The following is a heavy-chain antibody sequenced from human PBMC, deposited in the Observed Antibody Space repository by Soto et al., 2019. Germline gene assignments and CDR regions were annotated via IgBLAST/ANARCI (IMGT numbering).Heavy chain of an antibody. V-gene: IGHV5-51*01. J-gene: IGHJ6*03. CDR3: ARVYGDYDYYYYYYMDV. Sequence: SVYSFTSYWRGRVRQKTEKGLEWMGIIYPGDSDTRYSPSFQGQVTISADKSISTAYLQWSSLKASDTAMYYWARVYGDYDYYYYYYMDVWGQGTTVTVSS. CDR1: VYSFTSYW. D-gene: IGHD4-17*01. CDR2: IYPGDSDT.